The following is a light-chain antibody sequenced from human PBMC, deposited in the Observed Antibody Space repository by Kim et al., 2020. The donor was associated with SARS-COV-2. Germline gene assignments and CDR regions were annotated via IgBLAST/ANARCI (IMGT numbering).Light chain of an antibody. CDR1: SGSIASNY. J-gene: IGLJ3*02. CDR2: EDN. V-gene: IGLV6-57*01. Sequence: GKTVTISCTRSSGSIASNYVQWYQQRPGSSPTTVIYEDNQRPSGVPDRFSGSIDSSSNSDSLTISGLKTEDEADYYCQSYDSSNWVFGGGTKLTVL. CDR3: QSYDSSNWV.